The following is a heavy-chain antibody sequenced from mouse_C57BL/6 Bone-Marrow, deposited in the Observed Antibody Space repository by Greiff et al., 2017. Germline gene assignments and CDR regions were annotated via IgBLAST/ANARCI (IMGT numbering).Heavy chain of an antibody. CDR1: GYTFTNYW. Sequence: VQLQQPGAELVKPGASVKLSCKASGYTFTNYWMHWVKQRPGQGLEWIGMMHPNGGSPDYNEKFKSEATLSVDKSSGTAYMELSSLTSEDSAVYYCARSYDYDDYTRDYWGQGTSVTVSS. CDR3: ARSYDYDDYTRDY. D-gene: IGHD2-4*01. V-gene: IGHV1-64*01. J-gene: IGHJ4*01. CDR2: MHPNGGSP.